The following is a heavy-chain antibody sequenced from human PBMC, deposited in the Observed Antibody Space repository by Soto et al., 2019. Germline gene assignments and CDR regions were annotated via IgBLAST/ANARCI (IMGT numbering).Heavy chain of an antibody. D-gene: IGHD1-26*01. CDR2: IYYSGST. CDR1: GGSVSSGSYY. CDR3: ARSLYSGSYLPFDS. Sequence: SETLSLTCTVSGGSVSSGSYYWSWIRQPPGKGLEWIGYIYYSGSTKYNPSLKSRVTISVDTSKNQFSLKLSSVTAADTAVYYWARSLYSGSYLPFDSWGQGTMGTSPQ. V-gene: IGHV4-61*01. J-gene: IGHJ4*02.